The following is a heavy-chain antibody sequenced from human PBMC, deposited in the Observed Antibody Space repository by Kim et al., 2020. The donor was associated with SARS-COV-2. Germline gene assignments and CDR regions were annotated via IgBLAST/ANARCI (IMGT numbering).Heavy chain of an antibody. CDR1: GFSFSDSF. CDR3: XRARXTXWAXXXP. V-gene: IGHV3-11*05. D-gene: IGHD7-27*01. Sequence: GGSLRLSCAASGFSFSDSFMNWIRQTPGRGLEWVAYXSGTGRNTKHADSVKGRFTISRXXAKNSLFLQMNGLRVEDSXVYYCXRARXTXWAXXXPXGXGT. J-gene: IGHJ5*02. CDR2: XSGTGRNT.